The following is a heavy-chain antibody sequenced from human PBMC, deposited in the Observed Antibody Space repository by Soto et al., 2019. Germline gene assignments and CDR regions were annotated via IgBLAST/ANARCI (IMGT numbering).Heavy chain of an antibody. J-gene: IGHJ1*01. Sequence: QITLKESGPTLVKPTQTLTLTCTFSGFSFTSSGMGVGWIRQPPGQALEWLALIYWDDDKRYSPSLKSRLTVTKXXSXNXXVLTMTNMDPVDTATYYCAHTPPPTVTTSAEYFRHWGQGTLVTVSS. CDR3: AHTPPPTVTTSAEYFRH. CDR1: GFSFTSSGMG. D-gene: IGHD4-17*01. CDR2: IYWDDDK. V-gene: IGHV2-5*02.